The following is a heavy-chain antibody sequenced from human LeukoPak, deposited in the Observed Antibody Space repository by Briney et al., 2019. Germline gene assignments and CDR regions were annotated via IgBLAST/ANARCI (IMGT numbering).Heavy chain of an antibody. CDR1: GFTFSSYA. CDR3: AKGYQIYYYDSSGLGY. V-gene: IGHV3-23*01. J-gene: IGHJ4*02. Sequence: PGGSLRLSCAASGFTFSSYAMGWVRQAPGKGLEWVSAISGSGGSTYYADSVKGRFTISRDNSKNTLYLQMNSLRAEDTAVYYCAKGYQIYYYDSSGLGYWGQGTLVTVSS. D-gene: IGHD3-22*01. CDR2: ISGSGGST.